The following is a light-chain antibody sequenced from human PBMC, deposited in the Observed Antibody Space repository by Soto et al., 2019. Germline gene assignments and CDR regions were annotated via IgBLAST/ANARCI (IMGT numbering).Light chain of an antibody. J-gene: IGLJ1*01. Sequence: QSALTQPASVSGSPGQSITISFIGTGSDVGSSDLVSWYQQHPDTAPKLLIYGASKRPSGVSNRFSGSKSGNTASLTISGLQAEDEADYYCCSYASTSPYVFGTGTKVTVL. CDR3: CSYASTSPYV. CDR1: GSDVGSSDL. CDR2: GAS. V-gene: IGLV2-23*01.